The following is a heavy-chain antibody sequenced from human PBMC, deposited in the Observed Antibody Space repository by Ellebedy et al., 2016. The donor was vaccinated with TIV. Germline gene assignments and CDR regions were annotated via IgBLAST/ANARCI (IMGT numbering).Heavy chain of an antibody. V-gene: IGHV4-39*07. CDR1: GGSVSNTRSY. CDR2: VSYSGSP. J-gene: IGHJ5*02. Sequence: MPSETLSLTCGVSGGSVSNTRSYWAWIRQPPGKGLEWIGSVSYSGSPYYNPSFKSRVTISLDTSNNEFSLKLKSVTAADTARYYCARLRGGSSYEGDWFDPWGQGILVTVSS. CDR3: ARLRGGSSYEGDWFDP. D-gene: IGHD6-13*01.